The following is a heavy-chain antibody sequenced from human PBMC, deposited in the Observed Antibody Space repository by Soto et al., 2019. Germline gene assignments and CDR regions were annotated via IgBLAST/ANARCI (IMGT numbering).Heavy chain of an antibody. V-gene: IGHV3-7*01. D-gene: IGHD3-16*01. CDR2: IKQDGSEK. CDR1: GFTFSYYW. Sequence: EVQLVESGGDLVQPGGSLRLSCAASGFTFSYYWMSWVRQAPGKGLEWVANIKQDGSEKNYVDSLKGQFSISRDNAKNSLYLQVNSPRADDTAMYYCARGGSESDYWGQGTLVTVAS. CDR3: ARGGSESDY. J-gene: IGHJ4*02.